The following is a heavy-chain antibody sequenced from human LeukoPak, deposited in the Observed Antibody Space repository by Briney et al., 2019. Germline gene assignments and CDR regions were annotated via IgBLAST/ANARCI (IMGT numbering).Heavy chain of an antibody. D-gene: IGHD3/OR15-3a*01. CDR1: GFTFSSYW. Sequence: GGSLRLSCAASGFTFSSYWMHWVRQAPGKGLVWVSRIQTDGSRTTYADSVKSRFTISRDNAKNTLYLQMDSLRAEDTAVYYCARGGRGMDVWGQGTTVTVSS. CDR2: IQTDGSRT. CDR3: ARGGRGMDV. J-gene: IGHJ6*02. V-gene: IGHV3-74*01.